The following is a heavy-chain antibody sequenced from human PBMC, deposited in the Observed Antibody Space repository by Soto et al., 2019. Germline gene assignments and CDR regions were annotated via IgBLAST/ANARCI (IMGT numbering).Heavy chain of an antibody. D-gene: IGHD3-22*01. Sequence: GGSLRLSCAASGFTFSSYGMHWVRQAPGKGLEWVAVISYDGSNKYYADSVKGRFTISRDNSKNTLYLQMNSLRAEDTAVYYCAKTYDSSGYPIDYWGQGTLVTVSS. J-gene: IGHJ4*02. CDR2: ISYDGSNK. V-gene: IGHV3-30*18. CDR1: GFTFSSYG. CDR3: AKTYDSSGYPIDY.